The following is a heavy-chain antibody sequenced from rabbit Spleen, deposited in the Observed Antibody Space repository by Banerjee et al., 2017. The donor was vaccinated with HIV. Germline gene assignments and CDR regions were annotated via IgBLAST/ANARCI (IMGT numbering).Heavy chain of an antibody. CDR1: GVSFSSNYY. Sequence: QSLEESGGDLVKPGASLTLTCTASGVSFSSNYYMCWVRQAPGKGLEWIACIDSGSSGNTYYASWATGRFTCSKTSSTTVTLQMTSLTVADTATYFCARDTGSSFSSYGMDLWGPGTLVTVS. CDR3: ARDTGSSFSSYGMDL. D-gene: IGHD8-1*01. CDR2: IDSGSSGNT. V-gene: IGHV1S40*01. J-gene: IGHJ6*01.